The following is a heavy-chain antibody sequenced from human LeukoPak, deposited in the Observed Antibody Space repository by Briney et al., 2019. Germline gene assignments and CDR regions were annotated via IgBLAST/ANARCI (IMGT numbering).Heavy chain of an antibody. CDR2: ISGSGGST. CDR1: GFTFSSYA. D-gene: IGHD3-3*01. CDR3: ATLTRGNYFDY. Sequence: GGSLRLSCAASGFTFSSYAMSWVRQAPGKGLEWVSAISGSGGSTYYADSVKGRFTISRDNSKNTLCLQMNSLRAEDTAVYYCATLTRGNYFDYWGQGTLVTVSS. J-gene: IGHJ4*02. V-gene: IGHV3-23*01.